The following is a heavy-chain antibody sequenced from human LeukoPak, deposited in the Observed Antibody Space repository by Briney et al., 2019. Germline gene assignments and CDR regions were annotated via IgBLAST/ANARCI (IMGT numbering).Heavy chain of an antibody. V-gene: IGHV3-74*01. D-gene: IGHD1-14*01. J-gene: IGHJ4*02. CDR1: GFTFSNAW. Sequence: GGSLRLSCAASGFTFSNAWMSWVRQVPGKGLVWVARINPGGSSITYADSVKGRFTTSRDNAKNTLYLQMDSLRAEDTGVYYCARSNQADDYWGQGTLVTVSS. CDR3: ARSNQADDY. CDR2: INPGGSSI.